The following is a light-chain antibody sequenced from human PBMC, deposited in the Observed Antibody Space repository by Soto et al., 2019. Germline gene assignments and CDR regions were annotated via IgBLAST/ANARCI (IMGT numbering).Light chain of an antibody. CDR1: SGDIGSYNR. V-gene: IGLV2-14*01. CDR3: SSYTNINTTACV. CDR2: EVT. J-gene: IGLJ1*01. Sequence: QSVLTQPASVSGSPGQSITISCTGTSGDIGSYNRVSWYQQHPGKAPKLIIYEVTDRPSGVSNRFSGSKSGNTASLTISGLQAEDEAEYSCSSYTNINTTACVFGTGTKVTVL.